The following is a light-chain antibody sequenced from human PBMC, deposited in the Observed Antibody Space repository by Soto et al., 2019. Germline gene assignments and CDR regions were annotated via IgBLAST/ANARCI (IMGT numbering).Light chain of an antibody. CDR3: CSYAGGATWV. J-gene: IGLJ3*02. CDR1: NSDVGNYNL. Sequence: QSALTQPASVSGSPGQSITISCTGTNSDVGNYNLVSWYQQHPGKAPKLMMYEVTKRPSGVSNRFSGSKSGNTASLTISGLQAEDEADYYCCSYAGGATWVFGGGTKLTVL. CDR2: EVT. V-gene: IGLV2-23*02.